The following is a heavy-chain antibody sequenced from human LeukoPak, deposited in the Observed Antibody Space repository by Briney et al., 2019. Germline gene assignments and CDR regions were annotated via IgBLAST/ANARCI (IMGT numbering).Heavy chain of an antibody. CDR2: IIPIFGTA. D-gene: IGHD3-16*01. Sequence: SVKVSCKASGGTFSSYAISWVRQAPGQGLEWMGGIIPIFGTANYAQKFQGRVTITADKSTSTAYMELSSLRSEDTAVYYCARGIMITLKRGSYYMDVWGKGTTVTISS. CDR1: GGTFSSYA. V-gene: IGHV1-69*06. J-gene: IGHJ6*03. CDR3: ARGIMITLKRGSYYMDV.